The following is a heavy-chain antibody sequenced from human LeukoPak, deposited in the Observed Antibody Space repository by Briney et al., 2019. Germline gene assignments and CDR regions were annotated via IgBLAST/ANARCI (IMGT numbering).Heavy chain of an antibody. Sequence: PGGSLRLSCAASGFTFSSYSMNWVRQAPGKGLEWVSYISSSSSTIYYADSVKGRFTISRDNAKNSLYLQMNSLRAEDTAVYYCARLHYDFVWGIFDYWGQGTLVTVSS. CDR3: ARLHYDFVWGIFDY. D-gene: IGHD3-16*01. V-gene: IGHV3-48*04. CDR1: GFTFSSYS. J-gene: IGHJ4*02. CDR2: ISSSSSTI.